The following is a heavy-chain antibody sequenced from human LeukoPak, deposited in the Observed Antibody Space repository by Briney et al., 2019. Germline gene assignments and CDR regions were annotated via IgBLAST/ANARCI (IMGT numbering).Heavy chain of an antibody. CDR2: ISYDGSNK. Sequence: GGSLRLSCAASGFTFRSYGMHWVRQAPGKGLEWVAVISYDGSNKYYADSVKGRFTISRDNSKNTLYLQMNSLRAEDTAVYYCAKGEVDSSSRVPHLDYWGQGTLVTVSS. D-gene: IGHD6-6*01. J-gene: IGHJ4*02. CDR3: AKGEVDSSSRVPHLDY. CDR1: GFTFRSYG. V-gene: IGHV3-30*18.